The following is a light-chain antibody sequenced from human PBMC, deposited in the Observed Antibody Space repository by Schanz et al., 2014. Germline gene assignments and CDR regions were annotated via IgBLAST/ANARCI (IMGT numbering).Light chain of an antibody. CDR2: DVS. J-gene: IGLJ2*01. CDR3: CSYAGGYTWF. V-gene: IGLV2-14*01. Sequence: QSALTQPASVSGSPGQSITISCTGTSSDVGGYNDVSWYQQHPGKAPKLMIYDVSNRPSGVSNRFSAPKSGNTASLTISGLQAEDEADYYCCSYAGGYTWFFGGGTKLTVL. CDR1: SSDVGGYND.